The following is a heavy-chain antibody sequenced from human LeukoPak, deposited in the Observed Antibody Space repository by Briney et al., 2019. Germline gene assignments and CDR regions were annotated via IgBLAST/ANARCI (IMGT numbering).Heavy chain of an antibody. CDR1: GGSISSYY. Sequence: PSETLSLTCTVSGGSISSYYWSWIRQPPGKGLEWIGYIYYSGSTNYNPSLKSRVTISVDTSKNQFSLKLSSVTAADTAVYYCARDQHCSGGSCYGGPGAFDIWGQGTMVTVSS. V-gene: IGHV4-59*01. CDR3: ARDQHCSGGSCYGGPGAFDI. D-gene: IGHD2-15*01. CDR2: IYYSGST. J-gene: IGHJ3*02.